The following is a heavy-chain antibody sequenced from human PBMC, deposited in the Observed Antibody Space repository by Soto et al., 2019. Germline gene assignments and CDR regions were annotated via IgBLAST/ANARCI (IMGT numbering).Heavy chain of an antibody. CDR2: ISAYNGNT. D-gene: IGHD3-22*01. J-gene: IGHJ4*02. CDR1: GYTFTSYG. V-gene: IGHV1-18*04. Sequence: GASVKVSCKASGYTFTSYGISWVRQAPGQGLEWMGWISAYNGNTNYAQKLQGRVTMTTDTSTSTAYMELRSLRSDDTAVYYCASDIDYYDSSGSRGYFDYWGQGTLVTVSS. CDR3: ASDIDYYDSSGSRGYFDY.